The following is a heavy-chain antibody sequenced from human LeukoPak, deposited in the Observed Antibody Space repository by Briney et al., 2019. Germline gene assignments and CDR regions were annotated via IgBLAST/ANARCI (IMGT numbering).Heavy chain of an antibody. J-gene: IGHJ4*02. CDR3: ARYGDYVGYFDY. V-gene: IGHV3-21*01. CDR1: GFTFRTSG. CDR2: ISSSRSYI. D-gene: IGHD4-17*01. Sequence: GGTLRLSCAASGFTFRTSGMSWVRQAPGKGLEWVSSISSSRSYIYYADSVKGRFTISRDNAKNSLYLQMNSLRAEDTAVYYCARYGDYVGYFDYWGQGTLVTVSS.